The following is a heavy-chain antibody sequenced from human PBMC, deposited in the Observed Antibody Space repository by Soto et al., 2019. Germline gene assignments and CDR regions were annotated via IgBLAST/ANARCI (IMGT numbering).Heavy chain of an antibody. V-gene: IGHV4-31*03. Sequence: HPNTVSAGSPSPGGYYWSWIRQHPGKGLEWIGYIYYSGSTYYNPSLKSRVTISVDTPKNQFSLKLSSVTAADTAVYYCAISVFPWGEGILVTVS. CDR3: AISVFP. CDR2: IYYSGST. J-gene: IGHJ5*02. CDR1: AGSPSPGGYY.